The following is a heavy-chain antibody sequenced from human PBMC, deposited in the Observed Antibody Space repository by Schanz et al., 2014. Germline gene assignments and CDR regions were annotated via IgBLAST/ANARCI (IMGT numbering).Heavy chain of an antibody. V-gene: IGHV3-13*01. CDR1: GFTFSDHY. CDR3: ARDSRPNYDFLTAYYSIDY. CDR2: IGYLGDT. Sequence: VQLVESGGGVVQFGRSLRLSCAASGFTFSDHYMDWVRQAPGKGLEWVSTIGYLGDTYYPDSVKGRFTVSRDSGQNSLYLQMNSLRAEDTAVYYCARDSRPNYDFLTAYYSIDYWGQGTLVTVSS. D-gene: IGHD3-9*01. J-gene: IGHJ4*02.